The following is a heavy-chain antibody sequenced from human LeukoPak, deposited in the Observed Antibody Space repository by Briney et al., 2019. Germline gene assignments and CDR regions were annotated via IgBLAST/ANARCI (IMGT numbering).Heavy chain of an antibody. CDR1: GYTFTSYD. Sequence: ASVKVSCKASGYTFTSYDINWVRQATGQGLEWMGWISAYNGNTNYAQKLQGRVTMTTDTSTSTAYMELRSLKSDDTAVYFCARKPPYYDSDGPRWALDIWGQGTMVTVSS. CDR3: ARKPPYYDSDGPRWALDI. J-gene: IGHJ3*02. V-gene: IGHV1-18*01. CDR2: ISAYNGNT. D-gene: IGHD3-22*01.